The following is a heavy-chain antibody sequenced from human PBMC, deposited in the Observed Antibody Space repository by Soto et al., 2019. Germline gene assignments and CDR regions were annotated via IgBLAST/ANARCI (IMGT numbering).Heavy chain of an antibody. CDR1: GYSFTIYW. D-gene: IGHD4-17*01. Sequence: PGESLKISCKGSGYSFTIYWNRWLRHMPGEGLEWMERCDPSGSYTNYSPSFQGHVTISAGKCMSTDCLQWSSLKASDTARSYCARQMTTVSHFEYWGQGTLGT. V-gene: IGHV5-10-1*01. CDR2: CDPSGSYT. J-gene: IGHJ4*02. CDR3: ARQMTTVSHFEY.